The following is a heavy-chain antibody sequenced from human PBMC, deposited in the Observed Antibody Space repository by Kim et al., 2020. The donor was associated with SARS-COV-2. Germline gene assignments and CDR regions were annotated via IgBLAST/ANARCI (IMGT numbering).Heavy chain of an antibody. V-gene: IGHV3-23*01. D-gene: IGHD4-17*01. CDR2: ITGSSGNI. CDR1: GFTFSNYA. J-gene: IGHJ4*02. CDR3: AKGAGGDGSY. Sequence: GGSLRLSCAASGFTFSNYAMNWVRQAPGKGLEWVSGITGSSGNIYYANSVKGRFTISRDNSKNTLYLQMNNLRADDTAVYYCAKGAGGDGSYWGQGTLVT.